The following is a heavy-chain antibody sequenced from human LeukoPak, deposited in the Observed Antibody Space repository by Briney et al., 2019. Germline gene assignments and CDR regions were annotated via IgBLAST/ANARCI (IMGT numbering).Heavy chain of an antibody. CDR1: GFTVSSNY. D-gene: IGHD3-16*01. V-gene: IGHV3-53*01. J-gene: IGHJ4*02. CDR3: ARDGPTSPFDY. CDR2: IYSGGST. Sequence: GGSLRLSCAAPGFTVSSNYMSWVRQAPGKGLEWVSVIYSGGSTYYADSVKGRFTISRDNSKNTLYLQMNSLRAEDTAVYYCARDGPTSPFDYWGQGTLVTVSS.